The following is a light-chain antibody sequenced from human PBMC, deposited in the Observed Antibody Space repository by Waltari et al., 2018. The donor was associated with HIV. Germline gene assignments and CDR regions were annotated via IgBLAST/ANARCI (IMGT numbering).Light chain of an antibody. J-gene: IGLJ2*01. CDR3: SAWDDNVNGL. CDR2: NTN. Sequence: QSGLTQPPSASVTIGQRVTISCLGRRSNIGVNSVNWYQQLPGTAPRHLIYNTNQRPSGVPDRFSGSKSGTSAYLAISGLQAADEADYYCSAWDDNVNGLFGGGTKLTVL. CDR1: RSNIGVNS. V-gene: IGLV1-44*01.